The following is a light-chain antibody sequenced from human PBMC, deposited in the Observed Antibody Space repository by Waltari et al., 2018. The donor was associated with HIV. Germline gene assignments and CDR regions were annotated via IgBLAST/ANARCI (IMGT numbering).Light chain of an antibody. V-gene: IGLV3-25*03. J-gene: IGLJ1*01. Sequence: SYELTQTPSVSVSPGQTARISCSRGALPKKYSSWYGQKPGQAPVLIIYKDIERPSGIPERISGSRSGTGVTLTISDVQAEDEADYYCQSADSSGTFYVFGTGTKVTVL. CDR3: QSADSSGTFYV. CDR2: KDI. CDR1: ALPKKY.